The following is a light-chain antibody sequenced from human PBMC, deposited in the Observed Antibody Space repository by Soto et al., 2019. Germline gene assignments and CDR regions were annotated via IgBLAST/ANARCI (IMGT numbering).Light chain of an antibody. CDR2: GES. J-gene: IGKJ1*01. V-gene: IGKV3-20*01. CDR3: KQYGSNRK. Sequence: GQDPRILIYGESSRATGIPDRFSGSGSGTDFTLTISRLEPEDFAVYYCKQYGSNRKFGHGTKVDLK.